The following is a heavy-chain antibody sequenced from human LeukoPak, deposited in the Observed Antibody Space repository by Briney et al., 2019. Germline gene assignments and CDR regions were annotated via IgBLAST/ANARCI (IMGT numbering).Heavy chain of an antibody. CDR2: IIPIFATA. V-gene: IGHV1-69*05. Sequence: ASVKVSCMTSGGTFSSYGISWVRQAPGQGLEWMGGIIPIFATANYAQKFQGRVTITTDESTSTAYMELSSLRSEDTAVYYCASSTRGVHEYSYGGYFDYWGQGTLVTVSS. J-gene: IGHJ4*02. CDR1: GGTFSSYG. CDR3: ASSTRGVHEYSYGGYFDY. D-gene: IGHD5-18*01.